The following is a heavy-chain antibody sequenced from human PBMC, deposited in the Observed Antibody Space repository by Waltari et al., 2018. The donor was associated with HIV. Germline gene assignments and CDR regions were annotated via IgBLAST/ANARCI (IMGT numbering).Heavy chain of an antibody. Sequence: QLQESGPGLVKSSETLSVTCTVSGGSVSSGTYYWGWIRQPPGKGLEWIGSMYYSGDNYYNPSFKSRVTMSVDTSKNQFSLRLESVTAADTALYFCARLDMVKTLIDYWGQGTLVTVSS. D-gene: IGHD2-8*01. CDR3: ARLDMVKTLIDY. J-gene: IGHJ4*02. CDR2: MYYSGDN. V-gene: IGHV4-39*01. CDR1: GGSVSSGTYY.